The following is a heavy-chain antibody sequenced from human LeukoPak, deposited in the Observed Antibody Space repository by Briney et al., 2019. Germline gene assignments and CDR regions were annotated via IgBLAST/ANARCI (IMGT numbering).Heavy chain of an antibody. V-gene: IGHV3-21*01. J-gene: IGHJ4*02. CDR3: ARYRRKPNDKLGQYYFDY. Sequence: GGSLRLSCAASGFIFSDYSMNWVRQAPGKGLEWVSSISSSSSYIYYGDSVKGRFTISRDNAKNSLYLQMNSLRAEDTAVYYCARYRRKPNDKLGQYYFDYWGQGALVTVSS. CDR1: GFIFSDYS. D-gene: IGHD3-16*01. CDR2: ISSSSSYI.